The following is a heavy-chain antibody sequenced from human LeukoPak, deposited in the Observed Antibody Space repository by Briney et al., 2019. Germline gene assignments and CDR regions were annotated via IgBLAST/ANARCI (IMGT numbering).Heavy chain of an antibody. D-gene: IGHD3-22*01. Sequence: ASVKVSCKASGYTFTNYDTNGVRQATGQGLEWMGWMNPNRCNTGYAQKFQGRVTITRDTSIGTAYMELSSLRSDDTAVYYCARRSDYYDSSAYYYWGQGTLVTVSS. V-gene: IGHV1-8*03. CDR1: GYTFTNYD. CDR3: ARRSDYYDSSAYYY. CDR2: MNPNRCNT. J-gene: IGHJ4*02.